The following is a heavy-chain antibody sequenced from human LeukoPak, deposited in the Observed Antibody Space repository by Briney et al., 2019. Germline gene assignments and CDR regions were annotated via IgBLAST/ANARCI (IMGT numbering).Heavy chain of an antibody. CDR1: GFTFSSYA. J-gene: IGHJ4*02. CDR3: AKDYRPHDFWSGLVDY. CDR2: ISGSGGNT. D-gene: IGHD3-3*01. V-gene: IGHV3-23*01. Sequence: GGSLRLSCAASGFTFSSYAMSWVRQAPGKGLEWVSAISGSGGNTYYADSVKGRFTISRDNSKNTLYLQMNSLRAEDTAVYYCAKDYRPHDFWSGLVDYWGQGTLVTVSS.